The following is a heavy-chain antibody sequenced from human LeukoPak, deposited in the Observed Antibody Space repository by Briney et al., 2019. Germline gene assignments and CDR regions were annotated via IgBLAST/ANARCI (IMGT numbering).Heavy chain of an antibody. V-gene: IGHV1-69*06. CDR1: GGTFSSYA. Sequence: SVKVSCKASGGTFSSYAISWVRQAPGQGLEWMGGIIPIFGTANCAQKFQGRVTITADKSTSTAYMELSSLRSEDTAVYYCARAGSGSYYRDWFDPWGQGTLVTVSS. CDR3: ARAGSGSYYRDWFDP. CDR2: IIPIFGTA. J-gene: IGHJ5*02. D-gene: IGHD3-10*01.